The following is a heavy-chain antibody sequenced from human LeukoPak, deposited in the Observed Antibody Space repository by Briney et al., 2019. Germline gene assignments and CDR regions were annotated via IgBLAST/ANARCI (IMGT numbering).Heavy chain of an antibody. CDR3: ASGKAASYYYYYMDV. Sequence: GGTLRLSCAASGFTFSSYAMHWVRQAPGKGLEYVSAISSNGGSTYYANSVTGRFTISRDNSKNTLYLQMGSLRAEDMAVYYCASGKAASYYYYYMDVWGKGTTVTVSS. D-gene: IGHD2-15*01. CDR1: GFTFSSYA. CDR2: ISSNGGST. J-gene: IGHJ6*03. V-gene: IGHV3-64*01.